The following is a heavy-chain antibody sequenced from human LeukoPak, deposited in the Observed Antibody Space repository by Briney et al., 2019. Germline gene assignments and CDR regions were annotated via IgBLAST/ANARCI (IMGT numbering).Heavy chain of an antibody. D-gene: IGHD5-18*01. V-gene: IGHV3-30*01. CDR1: GFTFSSYA. CDR2: ISYDGSNK. Sequence: GGSLRLSCAASGFTFSSYAMHWVRQAPGKGLEWVAVISYDGSNKYYADSVKGRFTISRDNSKNTLYLQMNSLRAEDTAVYYCARAYTADNWLDPWGQGTLVTVSS. CDR3: ARAYTADNWLDP. J-gene: IGHJ5*02.